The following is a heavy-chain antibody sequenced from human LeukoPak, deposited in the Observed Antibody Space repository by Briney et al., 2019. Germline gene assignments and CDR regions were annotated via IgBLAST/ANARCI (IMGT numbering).Heavy chain of an antibody. CDR3: AKDRIQLRAPLDV. CDR1: GFTFSSYA. J-gene: IGHJ6*02. Sequence: PGGSLRLSCAASGFTFSSYAMGWVRQAPGKGLEWVSAISGSGGSTYYADSVKGRFTISRDNSKNTLYLQMNSLRAEDTAVYYCAKDRIQLRAPLDVWGQGTTVTVSS. D-gene: IGHD5-18*01. CDR2: ISGSGGST. V-gene: IGHV3-23*01.